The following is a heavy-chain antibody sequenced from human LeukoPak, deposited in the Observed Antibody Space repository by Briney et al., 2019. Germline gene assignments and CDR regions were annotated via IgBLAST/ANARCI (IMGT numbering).Heavy chain of an antibody. CDR1: GYTFTGYY. D-gene: IGHD1-26*01. Sequence: ASVKVSCKASGYTFTGYYIHWVRQAPGQGLVWMGWFNPNSGGSDYAQKFQGRVTMTGDTSTDASIGTVYMELSRLTSDDTAVYYCARVATFAGSSGSYFAFWGQGTLVTVSS. CDR2: FNPNSGGS. CDR3: ARVATFAGSSGSYFAF. J-gene: IGHJ4*02. V-gene: IGHV1-2*02.